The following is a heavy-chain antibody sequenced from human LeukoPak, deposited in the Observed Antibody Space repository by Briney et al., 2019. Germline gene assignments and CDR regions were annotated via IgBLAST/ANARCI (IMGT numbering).Heavy chain of an antibody. CDR2: INTDGSTT. CDR3: ASLTRGASYGSYFDY. CDR1: GFSFSSYW. Sequence: GGSLRLSCAASGFSFSSYWMHWVRQVPGKGLVWVSRINTDGSTTTYADSVKGRFTISRDNAKNTLYLQMNSLRAEDTAVYYCASLTRGASYGSYFDYWGQGTLVTVSS. D-gene: IGHD5-18*01. J-gene: IGHJ4*02. V-gene: IGHV3-74*01.